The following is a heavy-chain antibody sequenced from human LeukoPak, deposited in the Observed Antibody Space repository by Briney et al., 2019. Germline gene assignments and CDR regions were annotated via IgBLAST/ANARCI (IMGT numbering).Heavy chain of an antibody. D-gene: IGHD6-13*01. CDR1: AFTPTNYA. V-gene: IGHV3-23*01. CDR2: TIGSGGST. J-gene: IGHJ4*02. CDR3: AKGMSSWYYDY. Sequence: GGPLRLSRVTSAFTPTNYAMRSVRPAPPKGLQWVSGTIGSGGSTDYADTVKGRFTISRDNSKNTLYLQMNSLRAEDTAIYYCAKGMSSWYYDYWGQGTLVTVSS.